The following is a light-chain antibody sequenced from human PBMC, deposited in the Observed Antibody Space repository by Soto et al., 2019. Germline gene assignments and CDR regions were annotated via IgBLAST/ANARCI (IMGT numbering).Light chain of an antibody. J-gene: IGLJ3*02. V-gene: IGLV2-14*01. CDR2: DLS. Sequence: QSALTQPASVSGSPGQSITISCTGTSSDVGGYNYVSWYQQHPGKAPKLMIYDLSNRPSGVSNRFSGSKSGNTASLTISGLQAEDEADYYCSSYTSSSTRVFGGGTKLTVL. CDR3: SSYTSSSTRV. CDR1: SSDVGGYNY.